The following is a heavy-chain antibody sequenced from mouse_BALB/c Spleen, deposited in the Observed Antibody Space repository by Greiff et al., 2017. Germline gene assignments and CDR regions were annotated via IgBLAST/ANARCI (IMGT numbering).Heavy chain of an antibody. D-gene: IGHD2-4*01. V-gene: IGHV1-9*01. CDR3: ARSADYDGAMDY. CDR2: ILPGSGST. Sequence: VKLMESGAELMKPGASVKISCKATGYTFSSYWIEWVKQRPGHGLEWIGEILPGSGSTNYNEKFKGKATFTADTSSNTAYMQLSSLTSEDSAVYDCARSADYDGAMDYWGQGTSVTVSS. J-gene: IGHJ4*01. CDR1: GYTFSSYW.